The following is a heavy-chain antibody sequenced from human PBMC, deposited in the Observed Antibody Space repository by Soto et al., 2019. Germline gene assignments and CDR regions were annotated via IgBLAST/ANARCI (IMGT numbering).Heavy chain of an antibody. CDR2: INAGNGNT. Sequence: ASVKVSCKASGYTFTSYAMHWVRQAPGQRLEWMGWINAGNGNTKYSQKFQGRVTITRDTSASTAYMELSSLRSEDTAVYYCARDSGALVLLGHWGQGTLVTVSS. D-gene: IGHD3-10*01. CDR1: GYTFTSYA. CDR3: ARDSGALVLLGH. V-gene: IGHV1-3*01. J-gene: IGHJ4*02.